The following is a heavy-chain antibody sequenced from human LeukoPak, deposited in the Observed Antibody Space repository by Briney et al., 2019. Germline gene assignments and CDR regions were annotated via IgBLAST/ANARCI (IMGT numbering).Heavy chain of an antibody. CDR2: MSNDGSIK. J-gene: IGHJ3*02. V-gene: IGHV3-30-3*01. CDR1: GFTFSEYT. Sequence: GGSLRLSCAASGFTFSEYTIHWVRQAPGKGLEWVAVMSNDGSIKKYANSVKGRFTISRDNSKNTLYLQMDSLRAEDTAVYYCAREFTIFGVAIQRYDAFDIWGQGTMVTVSS. D-gene: IGHD3-3*01. CDR3: AREFTIFGVAIQRYDAFDI.